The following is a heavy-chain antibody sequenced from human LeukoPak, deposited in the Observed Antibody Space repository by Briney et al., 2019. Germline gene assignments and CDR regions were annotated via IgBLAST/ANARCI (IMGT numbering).Heavy chain of an antibody. CDR2: ISGRGITT. Sequence: LAGGSLRLSCAAFGFTFSTYGMTWVRQAPGKGLEWVAGISGRGITTAYAESVEGRFTISRDNSKNTLYVQMDSLRVEDTAVYYCAKYDNGFFYYYLDVWGKGTTVTVSS. CDR1: GFTFSTYG. V-gene: IGHV3-23*01. CDR3: AKYDNGFFYYYLDV. J-gene: IGHJ6*03. D-gene: IGHD3-22*01.